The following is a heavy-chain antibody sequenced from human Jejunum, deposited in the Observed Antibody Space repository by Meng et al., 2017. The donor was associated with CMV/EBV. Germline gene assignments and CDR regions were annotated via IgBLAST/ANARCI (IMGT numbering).Heavy chain of an antibody. V-gene: IGHV3-9*01. CDR2: ISWNSDRI. J-gene: IGHJ4*02. CDR3: AKSLSPYDFWSGTDF. D-gene: IGHD3-3*01. CDR1: FSFDAYS. Sequence: FSFDAYSMRWVRQAPGKGLEWVSGISWNSDRIDYAGSVKGRFTISRDNVKNFLFLEMNSLRPEDTAFYYCAKSLSPYDFWSGTDFWGQGTLVTVSS.